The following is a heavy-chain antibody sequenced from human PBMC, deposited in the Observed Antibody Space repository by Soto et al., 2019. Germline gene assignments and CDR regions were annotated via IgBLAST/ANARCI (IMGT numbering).Heavy chain of an antibody. CDR2: INPRGIDT. CDR1: GGSISSTSYH. D-gene: IGHD2-21*02. J-gene: IGHJ4*02. Sequence: QLQLQESGPGLVKPSETLSLTCTVSGGSISSTSYHWGWIRQPPGKGLEWVSSINPRGIDTKYADSVKGRFTIARDNSKNMMYLQMNNLRAEDTAVYYCAKGGAYCYDDCTRAYWGQGTLVTVSS. V-gene: IGHV4-39*01. CDR3: AKGGAYCYDDCTRAY.